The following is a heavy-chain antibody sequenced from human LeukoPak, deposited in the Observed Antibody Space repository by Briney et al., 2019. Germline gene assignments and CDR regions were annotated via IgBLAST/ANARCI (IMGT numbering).Heavy chain of an antibody. CDR2: ISGSGDST. D-gene: IGHD3-22*01. CDR3: AEAGTYYYDSSGYYLIDY. V-gene: IGHV3-23*01. J-gene: IGHJ4*02. CDR1: GFTFSNYA. Sequence: GGSLRLSCAASGFTFSNYAMRWVRQAPGKGLEWVSGISGSGDSTYYADSVKGRFTISRDNSKNTLYLQMNSLRAEDTAVYYCAEAGTYYYDSSGYYLIDYWGQGTLVTVSS.